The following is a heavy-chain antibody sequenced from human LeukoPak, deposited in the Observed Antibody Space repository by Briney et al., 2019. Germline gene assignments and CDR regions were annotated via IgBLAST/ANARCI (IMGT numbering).Heavy chain of an antibody. D-gene: IGHD1-7*01. CDR2: INPNSGGT. V-gene: IGHV1-2*02. CDR1: GHTFTGYY. Sequence: ASVKVSCKASGHTFTGYYMHWVRQAPGQGLEWMGWINPNSGGTNYAQKFQGRVTMTRDTSISTAYMELSRLRSDDTAVYYCAREKAGTDDAFDIWGQGTMVTVSS. CDR3: AREKAGTDDAFDI. J-gene: IGHJ3*02.